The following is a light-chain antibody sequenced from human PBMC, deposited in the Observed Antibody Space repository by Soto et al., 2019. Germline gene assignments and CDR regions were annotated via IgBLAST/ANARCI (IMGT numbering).Light chain of an antibody. J-gene: IGLJ1*01. Sequence: QSALTQPASVSGSPGQSIAISCTGTSSDVGGFNYVSWYQQHPGKAPKLLIYDVTSRPSGVSDRFSGSKSANTASLTISWLQAEDEADYYCASYTTSSTYVFGTGTKVTVL. CDR2: DVT. CDR1: SSDVGGFNY. CDR3: ASYTTSSTYV. V-gene: IGLV2-14*03.